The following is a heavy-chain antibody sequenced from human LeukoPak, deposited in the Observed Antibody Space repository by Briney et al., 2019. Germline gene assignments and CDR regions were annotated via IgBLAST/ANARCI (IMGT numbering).Heavy chain of an antibody. J-gene: IGHJ4*02. V-gene: IGHV4-59*01. CDR2: IYYSGST. CDR3: ARDPAAAYFDY. CDR1: GGSISSYY. D-gene: IGHD6-13*01. Sequence: PSETLSLTCTVSGGSISSYYWSWIRQPPGKGLEWIGYIYYSGSTNYNPSLKSRVTISVDTSKNQFSLELSSVTAADTAVYYCARDPAAAYFDYWGQGTLVTVSS.